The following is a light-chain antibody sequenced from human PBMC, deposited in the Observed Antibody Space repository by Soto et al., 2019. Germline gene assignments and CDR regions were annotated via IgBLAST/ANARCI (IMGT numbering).Light chain of an antibody. CDR3: QQYNSYPLT. J-gene: IGKJ4*01. V-gene: IGKV1-5*03. Sequence: DIQMTQSPSTLSASVGDRVTITCRASQSISSWLAWYQQKPGKAPKLLIYKASSLESGVPSRFSGSRSGTEFTLTISSLQPDDFATDYCQQYNSYPLTFGGGTKVEIK. CDR1: QSISSW. CDR2: KAS.